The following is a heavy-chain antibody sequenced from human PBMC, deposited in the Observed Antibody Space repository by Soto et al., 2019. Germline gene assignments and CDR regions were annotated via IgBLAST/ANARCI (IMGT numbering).Heavy chain of an antibody. CDR3: ARASGGYCSGGSCSLDY. J-gene: IGHJ4*02. D-gene: IGHD2-15*01. CDR2: INPSGGSA. CDR1: GYTCTNYY. Sequence: QVQLVQSGAEVKNPGASVKVSCKASGYTCTNYYIHWVRQARGQGLEWMGIINPSGGSARYAQKSEGRGAMTRDTSTSTVYMELRSLRSEDTAIVYCARASGGYCSGGSCSLDYWGQGSLVTVSS. V-gene: IGHV1-46*01.